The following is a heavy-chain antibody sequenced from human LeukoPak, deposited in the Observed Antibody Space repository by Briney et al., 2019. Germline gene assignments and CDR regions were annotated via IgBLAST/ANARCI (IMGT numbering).Heavy chain of an antibody. CDR1: GYTFTGYY. V-gene: IGHV1-2*02. D-gene: IGHD5-12*01. J-gene: IGHJ4*02. CDR2: INPNSGGT. Sequence: GASVTVSFTASGYTFTGYYMHWVRQAPGQGLEWMGWINPNSGGTNYAQKFQGRVTMTRDTSISTAYMELSRLRSDDTAVYYCARVIGVATIPTNWGQGTLVTVSS. CDR3: ARVIGVATIPTN.